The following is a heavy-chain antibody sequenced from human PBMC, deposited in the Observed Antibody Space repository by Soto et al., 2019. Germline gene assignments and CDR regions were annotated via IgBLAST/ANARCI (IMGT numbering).Heavy chain of an antibody. V-gene: IGHV1-69*01. CDR1: GGTFSSYA. J-gene: IGHJ6*02. CDR3: ARNRNLVVGYYYYGMDV. D-gene: IGHD3-22*01. Sequence: QVQLVQSGAEVKKPGSSVKVSCKASGGTFSSYAISWVRQAPGQGLEWMGGIIPIFGTANYAQKFQGRVTIPADESTSTAYMELSSLRSEDTAVYYCARNRNLVVGYYYYGMDVWGQGTTVTVSS. CDR2: IIPIFGTA.